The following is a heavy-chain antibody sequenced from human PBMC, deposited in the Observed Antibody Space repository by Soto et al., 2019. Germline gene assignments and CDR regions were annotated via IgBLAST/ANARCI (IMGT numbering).Heavy chain of an antibody. V-gene: IGHV3-74*01. CDR2: INSDGSST. CDR3: ATGATLAAAGYYYYYGMDV. CDR1: GFTFSSYW. D-gene: IGHD6-13*01. J-gene: IGHJ6*02. Sequence: GGSLRLSCAASGFTFSSYWMHWVRQAPGKGLVWVSRINSDGSSTSYADSVKGRLTISRDNAKNTLYLQMNSLRAEDTAVYYCATGATLAAAGYYYYYGMDVWGQGTTVTVS.